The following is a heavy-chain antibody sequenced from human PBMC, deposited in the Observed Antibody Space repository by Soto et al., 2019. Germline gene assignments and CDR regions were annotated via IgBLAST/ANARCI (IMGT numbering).Heavy chain of an antibody. J-gene: IGHJ4*02. V-gene: IGHV3-48*02. D-gene: IGHD6-25*01. CDR1: GLTFTTYS. CDR3: ARDTYSTGYIK. CDR2: ISSSSSTM. Sequence: EVQLVESGGGLVQPGGSLRLSCAASGLTFTTYSMNWVRQSPGKGLEWVSYISSSSSTMYYADSVKGRFTISRDNAKNSLFLQMNSLREEDTAVYFCARDTYSTGYIKWGQGTLVTVSS.